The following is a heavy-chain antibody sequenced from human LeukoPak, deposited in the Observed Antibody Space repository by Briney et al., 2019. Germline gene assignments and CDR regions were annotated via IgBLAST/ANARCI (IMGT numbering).Heavy chain of an antibody. CDR1: GYTFTSYY. D-gene: IGHD5-12*01. V-gene: IGHV1-2*02. Sequence: ASVKVSCKASGYTFTSYYMHWVRQAPGQGLEWMGWINPNSGGTNYAQKFQGRVTMTRDTSISTAYMELSRLRSDDTAVYYCARVRGGYSGYDPFDYWGQGTLVTVSS. J-gene: IGHJ4*02. CDR2: INPNSGGT. CDR3: ARVRGGYSGYDPFDY.